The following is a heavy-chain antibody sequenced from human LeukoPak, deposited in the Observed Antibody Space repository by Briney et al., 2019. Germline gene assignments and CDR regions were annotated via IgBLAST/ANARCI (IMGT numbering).Heavy chain of an antibody. Sequence: SGTLSLACGVSGGSISKSHWWSWVRQPPGKGLEWLGEIYHNGNTNYNPSLKSRVAISLDTSKNQFSLKLCSVTAADTAVYYXXXXGSDWGYFDYWGQGALVTVSS. V-gene: IGHV4-4*02. J-gene: IGHJ4*02. CDR3: XXXGSDWGYFDY. D-gene: IGHD7-27*01. CDR2: IYHNGNT. CDR1: GGSISKSHW.